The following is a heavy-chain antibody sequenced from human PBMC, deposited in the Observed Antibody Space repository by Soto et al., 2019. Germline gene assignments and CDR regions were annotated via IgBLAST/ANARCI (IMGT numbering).Heavy chain of an antibody. J-gene: IGHJ3*02. Sequence: QVPLVESGGAVVQPGRSLRLSCAASGFTFSSYAMHWVRQAPGKGLEWVAVISYDGSNKYYADSVKGRFTISRDNSKNTLYLQMNSLRAEDTAVYYCARDSNYYDSSGYWAGDAFDIWGQGTMVTVSS. CDR3: ARDSNYYDSSGYWAGDAFDI. CDR2: ISYDGSNK. CDR1: GFTFSSYA. D-gene: IGHD3-22*01. V-gene: IGHV3-30-3*01.